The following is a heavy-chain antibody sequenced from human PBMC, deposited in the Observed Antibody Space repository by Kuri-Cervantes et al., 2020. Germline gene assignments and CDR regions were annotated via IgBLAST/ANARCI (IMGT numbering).Heavy chain of an antibody. Sequence: GESLKISCSASGFTVSSYDMHWVRQATGKGLEWVSAIGTAGETYYPGSVKGRFTISRENAKNSLYLQMNSLRAGDTAVYYCARLSTKVRYAFDIWGQGTMVTVSS. CDR3: ARLSTKVRYAFDI. V-gene: IGHV3-13*01. J-gene: IGHJ3*02. D-gene: IGHD2-8*01. CDR2: IGTAGET. CDR1: GFTVSSYD.